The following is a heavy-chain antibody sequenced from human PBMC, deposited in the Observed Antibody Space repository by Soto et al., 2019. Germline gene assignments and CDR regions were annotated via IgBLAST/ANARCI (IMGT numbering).Heavy chain of an antibody. D-gene: IGHD3-22*01. V-gene: IGHV3-30-3*01. J-gene: IGHJ6*02. CDR2: ISYDGSNK. CDR1: GFTFSSYA. Sequence: GGSLRLSYAASGFTFSSYAMHWVRQAPGKGLEWVAVISYDGSNKYYADSVKGRFTISRDNSKNTLYLQMNSLRAEDTAVYYCHKNYDSSGYLGYYYYGMDVWGQGTTVTVSS. CDR3: HKNYDSSGYLGYYYYGMDV.